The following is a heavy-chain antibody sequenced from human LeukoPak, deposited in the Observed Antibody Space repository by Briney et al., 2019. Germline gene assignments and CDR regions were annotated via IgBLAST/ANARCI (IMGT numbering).Heavy chain of an antibody. V-gene: IGHV1-46*01. D-gene: IGHD6-13*01. J-gene: IGHJ6*03. Sequence: GASVKVSCKASGYTFTSYYMHWVRQAPGQGLEWMGIINPSGGSTSYAQKFQGGVTMTRDTSTSTVYMELSSLRSEDTAVYYCARDHLGSSSGVVEDYMDVWGKGTTVTVSS. CDR3: ARDHLGSSSGVVEDYMDV. CDR1: GYTFTSYY. CDR2: INPSGGST.